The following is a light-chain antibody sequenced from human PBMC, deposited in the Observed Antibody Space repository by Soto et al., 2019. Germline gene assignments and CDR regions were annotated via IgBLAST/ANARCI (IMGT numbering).Light chain of an antibody. CDR3: QSYDTMSASYV. V-gene: IGLV1-40*01. J-gene: IGLJ1*01. Sequence: QSVLTQPPSVSGAPGQRVTISCTGTSSNIGAGYGAHWYQQLPGTVPKLLLSGNNNRPSGVPDRFSGSKSGSSASLAIAGLQADDEADYYCQSYDTMSASYVFGTGTKVTVL. CDR2: GNN. CDR1: SSNIGAGYG.